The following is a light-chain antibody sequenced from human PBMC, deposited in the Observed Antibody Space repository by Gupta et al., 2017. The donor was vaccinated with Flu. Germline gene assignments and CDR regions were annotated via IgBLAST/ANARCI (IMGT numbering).Light chain of an antibody. CDR2: DAS. Sequence: EVVLTQSPATLSLSPGERATLSCRASQSLLNYLAWFQQKPGQAPRLLIYDASNRDPGIPARFSGSGYGTDFTLTISSREPEDFAVYYCQQRSNWPPITFGQGTRLEIK. CDR3: QQRSNWPPIT. J-gene: IGKJ5*01. CDR1: QSLLNY. V-gene: IGKV3-11*01.